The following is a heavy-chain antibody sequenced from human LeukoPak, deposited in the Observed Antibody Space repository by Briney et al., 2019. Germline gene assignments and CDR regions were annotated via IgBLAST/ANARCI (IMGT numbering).Heavy chain of an antibody. D-gene: IGHD7-27*01. CDR3: ARNNWGIDY. V-gene: IGHV3-74*01. J-gene: IGHJ4*02. CDR1: GFTFRNHW. CDR2: INNDGSDT. Sequence: TGGSLRLSCAASGFTFRNHWMHWVRQAPGKGLVWVARINNDGSDTSHADSVEGRFTISRDNAKDTLYLQMNSLRVEDTAVYYCARNNWGIDYWGQGTLVAVSS.